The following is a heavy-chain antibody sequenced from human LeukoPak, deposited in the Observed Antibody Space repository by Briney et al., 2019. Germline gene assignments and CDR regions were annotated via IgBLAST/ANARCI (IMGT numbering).Heavy chain of an antibody. CDR2: ISGSGGST. Sequence: GGSLRLSCAASGFTFSSYAMSWVRQAPGKGLEWVSAISGSGGSTYYADSVKGRFTISRDNAKKSLYLQMNSLRAEDTAVYYCARADTSGYYVFDYWGQGTLVTVSS. CDR1: GFTFSSYA. CDR3: ARADTSGYYVFDY. V-gene: IGHV3-23*01. J-gene: IGHJ4*02. D-gene: IGHD3-22*01.